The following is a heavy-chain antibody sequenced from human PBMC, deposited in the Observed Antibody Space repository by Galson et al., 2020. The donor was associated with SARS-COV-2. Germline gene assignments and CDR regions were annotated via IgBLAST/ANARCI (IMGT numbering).Heavy chain of an antibody. CDR1: GYTFTGYY. D-gene: IGHD6-13*01. V-gene: IGHV1-2*02. CDR3: ARLYSSSSWNYYYDDGMDV. Sequence: ASVKVSCKASGYTFTGYYMHWVRQAPGQGLEWMGWINPNSGGTNYAQKFQGRVTMTRDTSISTAYMELSRLRSDDTAVYYCARLYSSSSWNYYYDDGMDVWGQGTTVTVSS. CDR2: INPNSGGT. J-gene: IGHJ6*02.